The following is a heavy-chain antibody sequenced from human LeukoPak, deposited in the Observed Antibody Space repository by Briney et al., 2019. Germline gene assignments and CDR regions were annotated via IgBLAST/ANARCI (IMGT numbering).Heavy chain of an antibody. J-gene: IGHJ4*02. CDR2: IGNDDGST. V-gene: IGHV3-23*01. Sequence: GESLRLSCAASGFTFGSYAMTWVRQAPGKGLEWVSGIGNDDGSTYYTDSVKGRFTISRDNSKNTVYLQMSSLRAEDTAVYYCAAMLRGVAYYLDYWGQGTLVTVSS. CDR1: GFTFGSYA. CDR3: AAMLRGVAYYLDY. D-gene: IGHD3-10*01.